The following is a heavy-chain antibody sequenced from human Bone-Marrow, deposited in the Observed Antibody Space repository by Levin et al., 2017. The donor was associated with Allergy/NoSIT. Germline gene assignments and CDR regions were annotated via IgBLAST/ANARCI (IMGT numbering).Heavy chain of an antibody. V-gene: IGHV3-21*01. CDR3: AGDMRYFDWLLVGDALDV. D-gene: IGHD3-9*01. CDR2: ISSSGSYI. Sequence: GGSLRLSCVASDSTFKSNSMNWVRQAPGKGLEWVSSISSSGSYIYYADSIKGRFTISRDNAKSSLYLQMNNLKAEDTAVYYCAGDMRYFDWLLVGDALDVWGHGTMVTVSS. CDR1: DSTFKSNS. J-gene: IGHJ3*01.